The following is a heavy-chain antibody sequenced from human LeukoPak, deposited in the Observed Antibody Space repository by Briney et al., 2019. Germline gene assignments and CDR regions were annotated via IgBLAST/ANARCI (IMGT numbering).Heavy chain of an antibody. CDR3: ARDYDILTGQGYYFDY. CDR1: GFTFSSYA. V-gene: IGHV4-39*07. Sequence: PGGSLRLSCAASGFTFSSYAMSWIRQPPGKGLEWIGSIYYSGSTYYNPSLKSRVTISVDTSKNQFSLKLSSVTAADTAVYYCARDYDILTGQGYYFDYWGQGTLVTVSS. CDR2: IYYSGST. D-gene: IGHD3-9*01. J-gene: IGHJ4*02.